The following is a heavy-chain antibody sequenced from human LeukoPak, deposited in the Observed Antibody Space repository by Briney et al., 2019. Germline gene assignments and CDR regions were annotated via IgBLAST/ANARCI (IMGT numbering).Heavy chain of an antibody. J-gene: IGHJ3*02. CDR3: ALGHGVVPAAIEDAFDI. CDR1: GGTFSSYA. V-gene: IGHV1-69*05. CDR2: IIPIFGTA. D-gene: IGHD2-2*02. Sequence: SVKVSCKASGGTFSSYAISWVRQAPGQGLEWMGGIIPIFGTANYAQKFQGRVTITTDESTSTAYMELSSLRSEDTAVYYCALGHGVVPAAIEDAFDIWGQGTMVTVSS.